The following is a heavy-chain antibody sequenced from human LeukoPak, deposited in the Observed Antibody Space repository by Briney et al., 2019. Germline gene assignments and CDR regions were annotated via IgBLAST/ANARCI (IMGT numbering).Heavy chain of an antibody. CDR3: ASRVRYYYGMDV. CDR1: GYSFSNYW. CDR2: IYPGDSDT. D-gene: IGHD3-16*02. J-gene: IGHJ6*02. Sequence: PGESLKISCKGSGYSFSNYWIGWVRQMPGKGLEWMGIIYPGDSDTRYRSSFQGQVTISADKSINTAYLQWSSLKASGSAMYYCASRVRYYYGMDVWGQGTTVTVSS. V-gene: IGHV5-51*01.